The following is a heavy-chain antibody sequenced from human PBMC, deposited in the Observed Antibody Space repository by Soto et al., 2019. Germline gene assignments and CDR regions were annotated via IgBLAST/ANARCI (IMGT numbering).Heavy chain of an antibody. CDR2: IYYSGST. CDR1: GGSISSSSYY. D-gene: IGHD6-19*01. Sequence: QLQLQESGPGLVKPSETLSLTCTVSGGSISSSSYYWGWIRQPPGKGLEWIGSIYYSGSTYYNPSLKSRVNISVDTSKNQFSLKLSSVTAADTAVYYCARLRRFYSSGWYFDYWGQGTLVTVSS. V-gene: IGHV4-39*01. CDR3: ARLRRFYSSGWYFDY. J-gene: IGHJ4*02.